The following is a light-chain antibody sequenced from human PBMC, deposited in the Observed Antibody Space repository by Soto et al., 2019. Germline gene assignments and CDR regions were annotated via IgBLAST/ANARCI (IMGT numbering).Light chain of an antibody. V-gene: IGLV2-14*01. CDR3: RSYTSGRNYV. Sequence: QSVLTQPASVSGSPGQSVAISCTGTSSDVAAYNFVSWYQQHPGNAPKLMFFDVSHRPSGVSDRFSGSKSGNTASLTISGLQAEDEADYYCRSYTSGRNYVFGTGTKLTVL. CDR1: SSDVAAYNF. CDR2: DVS. J-gene: IGLJ1*01.